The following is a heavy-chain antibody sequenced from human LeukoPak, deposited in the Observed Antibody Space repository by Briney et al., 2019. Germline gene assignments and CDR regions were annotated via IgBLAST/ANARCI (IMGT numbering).Heavy chain of an antibody. CDR1: GFTFSSYS. CDR2: ISSSSSYI. Sequence: GGSLRLSCAASGFTFSSYSMNWVRQAPGKGLEWVSSISSSSSYIYYADSVKGRFTISRDNAKNSLYLQMNSLRAEDTAVYYCARDGYHYYGSGTYFGYYYMDVWGKGTTVTISS. D-gene: IGHD3-10*01. CDR3: ARDGYHYYGSGTYFGYYYMDV. J-gene: IGHJ6*03. V-gene: IGHV3-21*01.